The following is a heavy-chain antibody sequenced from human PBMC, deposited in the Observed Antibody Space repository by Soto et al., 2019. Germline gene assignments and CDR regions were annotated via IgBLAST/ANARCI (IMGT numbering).Heavy chain of an antibody. CDR3: ARAGVMVWFDP. D-gene: IGHD3-16*02. J-gene: IGHJ5*02. CDR1: GGSFSGYY. V-gene: IGHV4-34*01. Sequence: SETLSLTCAVYGGSFSGYYWTWIRQPPGTGLEWIGEINHSGSTNYSPSLKSRVTISVDTSKNQFSLKLSSVTAADTAVYYCARAGVMVWFDPWGQGTLVTVSS. CDR2: INHSGST.